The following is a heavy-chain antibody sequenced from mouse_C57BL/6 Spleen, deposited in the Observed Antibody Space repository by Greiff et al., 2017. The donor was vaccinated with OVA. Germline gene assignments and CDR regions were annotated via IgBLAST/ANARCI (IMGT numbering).Heavy chain of an antibody. V-gene: IGHV1-69*01. J-gene: IGHJ2*01. Sequence: QVQLQQPGAELVMPGASVKLSCKASGYTFTSYWMHWVKQRPGQGLEWLGEIDPSDSYTNSNQKFKGKSTLTVDKSSSTAYMQLSRLTSEDSAVYYCAGAYYSNDYLDYWGQGTTLTVSS. CDR1: GYTFTSYW. CDR3: AGAYYSNDYLDY. CDR2: IDPSDSYT. D-gene: IGHD2-5*01.